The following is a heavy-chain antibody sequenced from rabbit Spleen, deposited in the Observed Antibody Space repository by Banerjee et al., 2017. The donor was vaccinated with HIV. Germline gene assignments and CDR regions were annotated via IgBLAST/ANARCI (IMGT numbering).Heavy chain of an antibody. Sequence: QSLEESGGDLVKPGASLTLTCTASGFSFSSNYYMCWVRQAPGKGLEWIGCIYTIGGNTYYASWVNGRFTISKTSSTTVDLQMTSLTAADTATYFCARGNDWAFKLWGPGTLVTVS. CDR3: ARGNDWAFKL. CDR2: IYTIGGNT. CDR1: GFSFSSNYY. V-gene: IGHV1S40*01. J-gene: IGHJ4*01. D-gene: IGHD2-1*01.